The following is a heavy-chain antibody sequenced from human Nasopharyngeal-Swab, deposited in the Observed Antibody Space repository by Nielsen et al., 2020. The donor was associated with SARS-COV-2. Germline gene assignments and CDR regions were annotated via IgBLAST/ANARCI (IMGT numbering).Heavy chain of an antibody. V-gene: IGHV1-69*13. D-gene: IGHD2-2*01. CDR1: GGTFSSYA. J-gene: IGHJ6*03. CDR3: ARDEMVVPAAKFNYYYMDV. Sequence: SVKVSCKASGGTFSSYAISWVRQAPGQGLEWMGGIIPIFGTANYAQKFQGRVTITADESTSTAYMELSSLRSEDTAVYYCARDEMVVPAAKFNYYYMDVWGKGTTVTVSS. CDR2: IIPIFGTA.